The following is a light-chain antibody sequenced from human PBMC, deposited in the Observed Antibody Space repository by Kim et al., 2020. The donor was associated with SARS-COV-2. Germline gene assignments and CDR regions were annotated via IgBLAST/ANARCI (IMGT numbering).Light chain of an antibody. J-gene: IGLJ2*01. CDR3: AAWDDSLNGGV. CDR1: TSNIGINT. V-gene: IGLV1-44*01. CDR2: SND. Sequence: QSVLTQPPSASGTPGQRVTISCSGNTSNIGINTVNWYQQLPGTAPKLLIYSNDQRPSGVPGRFSGSKSGTSASLAIRGLQSEDEADYYCAAWDDSLNGGVFGGGTQLTVL.